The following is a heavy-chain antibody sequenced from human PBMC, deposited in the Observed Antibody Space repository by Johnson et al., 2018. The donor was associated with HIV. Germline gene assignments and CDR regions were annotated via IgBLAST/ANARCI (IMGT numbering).Heavy chain of an antibody. V-gene: IGHV3-66*01. J-gene: IGHJ3*02. D-gene: IGHD1-26*01. CDR3: ATRYSGNYRAFDI. CDR2: LNSGGGT. CDR1: GFTVSSNY. Sequence: VQLVESGGGVVQPGRSLRLSCAASGFTVSSNYMTWVRQGPGKGLEWVSVLNSGGGTYFADSVTGRFTISRDNAKNTLYLQMHSLRAEDTAVYYCATRYSGNYRAFDIWGQGTMVTVSS.